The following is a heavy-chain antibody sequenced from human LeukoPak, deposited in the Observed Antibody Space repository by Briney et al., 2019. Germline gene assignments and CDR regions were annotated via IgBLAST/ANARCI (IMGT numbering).Heavy chain of an antibody. V-gene: IGHV4-39*01. D-gene: IGHD1-26*01. J-gene: IGHJ4*02. CDR1: GASISSSHNY. CDR2: IDYSGST. Sequence: SETLSLTCTVSGASISSSHNYWAWIRQPPGRGLEWIGNIDYSGSTYYNPSLKSRVTISIDTSKSHFSLKLSSVTAADTAVDYCVRQSGSHWFVPSIDYWGQGTLVTVSS. CDR3: VRQSGSHWFVPSIDY.